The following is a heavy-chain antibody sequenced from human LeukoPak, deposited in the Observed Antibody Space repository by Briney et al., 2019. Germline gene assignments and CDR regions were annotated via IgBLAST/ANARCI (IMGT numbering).Heavy chain of an antibody. CDR3: ARGAYGDK. CDR1: GYTLTSYG. D-gene: IGHD4-17*01. V-gene: IGHV1-18*01. J-gene: IGHJ4*02. CDR2: ISTQSGNT. Sequence: ASVKVSCEASGYTLTSYGINWMRQAPGQGLEWMGWISTQSGNTNYAQKVQGRLTLTTDRSTNTAYMELRSLRSDDTAVFYCARGAYGDKWGQGTMVTVSS.